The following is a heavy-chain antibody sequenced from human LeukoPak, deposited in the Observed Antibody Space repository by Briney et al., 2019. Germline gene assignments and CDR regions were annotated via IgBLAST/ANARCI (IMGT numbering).Heavy chain of an antibody. CDR2: IYYSGST. CDR3: ARRSRQQLVGYFDY. CDR1: GGSISRSSYY. V-gene: IGHV4-39*01. J-gene: IGHJ4*02. D-gene: IGHD6-13*01. Sequence: PSETLSLTCTDSGGSISRSSYYWGWIRQPPGKGLEWIGSIYYSGSTYYNPSLKSRVTISVDTSKNQFSLKLSSVTAADTAVYYCARRSRQQLVGYFDYWGQGTLVTVSS.